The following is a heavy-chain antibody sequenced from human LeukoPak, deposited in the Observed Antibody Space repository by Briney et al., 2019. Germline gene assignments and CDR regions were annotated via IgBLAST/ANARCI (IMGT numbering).Heavy chain of an antibody. Sequence: PSETLSLTCAVYGGSFSGYYWSWIRQPPGKGLEWIGEINHSGSTNYNPSLKSRVTISVDTSKNQFSLKLSSVTAADTAVYYCARIRRGYCSGGSCPYFDYWGQGTLVTVSS. V-gene: IGHV4-34*01. CDR3: ARIRRGYCSGGSCPYFDY. CDR1: GGSFSGYY. J-gene: IGHJ4*02. D-gene: IGHD2-15*01. CDR2: INHSGST.